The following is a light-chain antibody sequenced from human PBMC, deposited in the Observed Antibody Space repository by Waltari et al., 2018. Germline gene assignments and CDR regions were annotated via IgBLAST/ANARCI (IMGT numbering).Light chain of an antibody. J-gene: IGLJ1*01. CDR2: EVP. CDR3: SSYAGSSTYV. V-gene: IGLV2-8*01. Sequence: QSALTQPPSASGSPGQSVTVSCTGTSGDVGNYNYVSWYQQYPGKAPKLIIYEVPKRPSGVPDRFSGSKSGNTASLTVSGLRAEDEADYYCSSYAGSSTYVFGSGTKVTVL. CDR1: SGDVGNYNY.